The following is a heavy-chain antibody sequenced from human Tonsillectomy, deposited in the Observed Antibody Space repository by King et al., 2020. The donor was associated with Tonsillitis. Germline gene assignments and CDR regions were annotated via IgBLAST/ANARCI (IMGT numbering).Heavy chain of an antibody. CDR2: IKEDGSDK. CDR3: ATEGGRSGSGY. V-gene: IGHV3-7*01. Sequence: VQLVESGGGLVQPGGSLRLSCAVSGFTFSRYWMSWVRQAPGKGLEWVANIKEDGSDKHYVDSVKGRFTISRDNAKNSLFLQMNSLRAEDTAVYYCATEGGRSGSGYWGQGTLVTVSS. D-gene: IGHD3-10*01. CDR1: GFTFSRYW. J-gene: IGHJ4*02.